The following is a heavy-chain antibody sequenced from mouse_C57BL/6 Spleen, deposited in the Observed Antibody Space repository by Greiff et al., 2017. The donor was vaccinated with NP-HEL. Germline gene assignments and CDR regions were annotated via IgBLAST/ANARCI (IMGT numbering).Heavy chain of an antibody. D-gene: IGHD4-1*01. Sequence: QVQLQQSGAELVKPGASVKLSCKASGYTFTSYWMQWVKQRPGQGLEWIGEIDPSDSYTNYNQKFKGKATLTVDTSSSTAYMQLSSLTSEDSAVYYCARGNWEAYWGQGTLVTVSA. CDR3: ARGNWEAY. CDR1: GYTFTSYW. J-gene: IGHJ3*01. V-gene: IGHV1-50*01. CDR2: IDPSDSYT.